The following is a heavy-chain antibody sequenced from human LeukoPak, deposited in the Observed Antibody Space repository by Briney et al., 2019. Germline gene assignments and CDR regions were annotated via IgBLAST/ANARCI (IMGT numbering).Heavy chain of an antibody. Sequence: GSSVKVSCKASGGTFSSYAISWVRQAPGQGLEWMGGIIPIFGTANYAQKFQGRVTITTDESTSTDYMELSSLRSEDTAVYYCARGRVVVTADYYFDYGGQGTLVTVSS. D-gene: IGHD2-21*02. CDR1: GGTFSSYA. V-gene: IGHV1-69*05. CDR2: IIPIFGTA. CDR3: ARGRVVVTADYYFDY. J-gene: IGHJ4*02.